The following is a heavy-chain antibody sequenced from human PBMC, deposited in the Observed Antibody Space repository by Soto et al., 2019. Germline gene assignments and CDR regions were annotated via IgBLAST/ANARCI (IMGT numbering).Heavy chain of an antibody. CDR2: IHYSGTT. V-gene: IGHV4-59*01. CDR1: GGSMRNYF. J-gene: IGHJ4*02. Sequence: SETLSLTCTVSGGSMRNYFWTWIRQPPGKGLEWIGYIHYSGTTSFFPSYNPSLRGRVTISEDTSKNQFSLKLLPVTTADTAVYFCAAGEASSRNLAPYYLDFWGQGTLVTV. D-gene: IGHD6-13*01. CDR3: AAGEASSRNLAPYYLDF.